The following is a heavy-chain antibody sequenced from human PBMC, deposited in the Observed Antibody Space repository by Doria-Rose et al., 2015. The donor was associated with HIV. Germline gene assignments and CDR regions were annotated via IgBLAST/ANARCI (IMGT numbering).Heavy chain of an antibody. V-gene: IGHV2-26*01. CDR2: IFSDDER. J-gene: IGHJ4*02. Sequence: QVTLKEFGPVLVKPTETLTLTCTVSGVSLSSPGMGVSWIRQPSGKALEWLANIFSDDERSYKTSLKSRLTISRGTSKSQVVLTMTDMDPVDTATYYCARIKSSRWYHKYYFDFWGQGTLVIVSA. CDR3: ARIKSSRWYHKYYFDF. CDR1: GVSLSSPGMG. D-gene: IGHD6-13*01.